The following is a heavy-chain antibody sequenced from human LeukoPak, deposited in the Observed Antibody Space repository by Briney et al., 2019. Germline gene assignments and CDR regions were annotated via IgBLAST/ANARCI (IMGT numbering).Heavy chain of an antibody. V-gene: IGHV3-23*01. J-gene: IGHJ1*01. D-gene: IGHD6-13*01. CDR2: ISGSGGST. CDR1: GFTFSSYA. Sequence: GGSLRLSCAASGFTFSSYAMSWVRQAPGKGLEWVSAISGSGGSTYYADSVKGRFTISRDNSKNTLYLQMNSLRAEDTAVYYCAKGQGYSSSWYDFAEYFQHWARAPWSPSPQ. CDR3: AKGQGYSSSWYDFAEYFQH.